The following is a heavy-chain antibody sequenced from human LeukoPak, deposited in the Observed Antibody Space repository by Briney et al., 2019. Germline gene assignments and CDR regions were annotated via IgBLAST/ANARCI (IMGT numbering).Heavy chain of an antibody. J-gene: IGHJ4*02. D-gene: IGHD3-22*01. CDR1: GYTFTGYY. V-gene: IGHV1-2*02. CDR3: ASTIYDSSGYFDY. CDR2: INPNSGGT. Sequence: GASVKVSCKASGYTFTGYYMHWVRQAPGQGLEWMGWINPNSGGTNYAQKFQGRVTMTRDTSISTAYMELSRLRSDDTAVYYCASTIYDSSGYFDYWGQGTLVTVSS.